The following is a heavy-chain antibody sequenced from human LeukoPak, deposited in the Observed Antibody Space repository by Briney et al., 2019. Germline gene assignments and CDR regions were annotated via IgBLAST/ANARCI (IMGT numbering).Heavy chain of an antibody. Sequence: SQTLSLTCTVSGDSISSDNYYWSWVRQPAGKTLEWIGRIYTSGTTNYNPSLKSRVTISLDTSKNQISLQLTSVTAADTAVYYCARDTPAAMRRFDPWGQGTLVTVSS. V-gene: IGHV4-61*02. CDR1: GDSISSDNYY. D-gene: IGHD2-2*01. CDR2: IYTSGTT. J-gene: IGHJ5*02. CDR3: ARDTPAAMRRFDP.